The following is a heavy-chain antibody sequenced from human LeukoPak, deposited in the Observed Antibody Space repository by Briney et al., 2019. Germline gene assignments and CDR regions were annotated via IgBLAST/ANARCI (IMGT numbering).Heavy chain of an antibody. J-gene: IGHJ4*02. CDR1: GGSISSYY. V-gene: IGHV4-59*08. CDR2: IFYSGST. D-gene: IGHD3-10*01. Sequence: SETLSLTCTVSGGSISSYYWSWIRQPPGKGLEWIGYIFYSGSTNYNPSLKSRVTISVDTSKNQFSLSLSSVTAADTAVDYCARLVPGRSPLGYWGQGTLVTVSP. CDR3: ARLVPGRSPLGY.